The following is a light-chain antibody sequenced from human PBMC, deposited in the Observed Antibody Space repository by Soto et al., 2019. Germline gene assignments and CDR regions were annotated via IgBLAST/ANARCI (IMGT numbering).Light chain of an antibody. CDR2: EGS. V-gene: IGLV2-23*01. J-gene: IGLJ2*01. Sequence: QSALTQPASVSGSPGQSITIPCTGTSSDVGSYNHVSWYQQHPGKAPKLMIYEGSKRPSGVSNRFSGSKSGNTTSLTISGIQSEDEADSYCCSYADSSTTVVFGGGTKLTVL. CDR1: SSDVGSYNH. CDR3: CSYADSSTTVV.